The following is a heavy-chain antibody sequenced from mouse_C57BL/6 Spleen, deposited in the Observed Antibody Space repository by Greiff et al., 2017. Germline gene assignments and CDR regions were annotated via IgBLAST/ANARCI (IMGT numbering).Heavy chain of an antibody. V-gene: IGHV1-55*01. CDR3: ARERHPTPDY. Sequence: VQLQQPGAELVKPGASVKMSCKASGYTFTSYWITWVKQRPGQGLEWIGDIYPGSGSTNYNEKFKSKATLTVDKSSSTAYMQLSSLTAEDSAVYYCARERHPTPDYWGQGTSLTVSS. J-gene: IGHJ2*02. CDR1: GYTFTSYW. CDR2: IYPGSGST. D-gene: IGHD2-10*01.